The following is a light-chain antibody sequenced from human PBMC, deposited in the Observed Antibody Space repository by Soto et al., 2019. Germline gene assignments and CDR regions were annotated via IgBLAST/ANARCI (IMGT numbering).Light chain of an antibody. Sequence: EVVPAQSPATLAVSPGGGGTLACRASHMGKSNLAWYQQKPGQAPRLVIYDASNRATGIPDRFSGSGSGTDFTLTISSLQSEDFAIYYCQQYHIWLTFGGGTKVDIK. J-gene: IGKJ4*01. CDR1: HMGKSN. V-gene: IGKV3-15*01. CDR3: QQYHIWLT. CDR2: DAS.